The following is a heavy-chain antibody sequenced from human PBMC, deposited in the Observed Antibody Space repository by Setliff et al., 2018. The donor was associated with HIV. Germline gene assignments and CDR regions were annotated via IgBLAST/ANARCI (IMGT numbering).Heavy chain of an antibody. J-gene: IGHJ4*02. D-gene: IGHD1-20*01. CDR2: IKEDGSEK. CDR1: GFTFSSYW. V-gene: IGHV3-7*03. Sequence: GGSLRLSCAASGFTFSSYWMSWVRQAPGKGLEYVAIIKEDGSEKYYVDSVKGRFTTSRDNSKNSLYLEMNSLRAEDTAVYFCTIGHYKGASGWGKGTLVTVSS. CDR3: TIGHYKGASG.